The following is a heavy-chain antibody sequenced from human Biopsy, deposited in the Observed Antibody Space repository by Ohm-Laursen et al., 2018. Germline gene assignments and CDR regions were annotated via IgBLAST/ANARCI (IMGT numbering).Heavy chain of an antibody. D-gene: IGHD3-10*01. CDR3: ARGGSGSGYYGMDI. J-gene: IGHJ6*02. Sequence: SVKVSCKASGDTFSRSAFFWVRQAPGQGLVYLGKIIPIVGITNHAQTFQGRITLTADKSTFMVYMELSRLRSDDTAIYYCARGGSGSGYYGMDIWGQGATVSVSS. V-gene: IGHV1-69*04. CDR2: IIPIVGIT. CDR1: GDTFSRSA.